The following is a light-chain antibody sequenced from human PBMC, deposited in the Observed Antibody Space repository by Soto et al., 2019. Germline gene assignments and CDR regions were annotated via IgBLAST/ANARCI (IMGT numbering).Light chain of an antibody. V-gene: IGKV2-28*01. CDR2: LGS. CDR3: MQTLQTPL. Sequence: EIVMTQSTLSLSVTPGEPASISCRSSQSLLHRNEYDYLDWYLQRPGQPPQLLIYLGSSRASGVPDRFVGSGSGTDFTLKISRVEAEDVGIYYCMQTLQTPLFGQGTRLEI. CDR1: QSLLHRNEYDY. J-gene: IGKJ5*01.